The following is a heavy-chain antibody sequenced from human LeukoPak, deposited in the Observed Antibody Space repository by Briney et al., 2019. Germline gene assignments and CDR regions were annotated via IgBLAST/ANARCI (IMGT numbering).Heavy chain of an antibody. D-gene: IGHD1-1*01. J-gene: IGHJ4*02. V-gene: IGHV4-39*07. CDR2: IYYSGST. CDR1: GGSISSSSYY. CDR3: ARDWDGATGTTRGLGDDY. Sequence: SETLSLTCTVSGGSISSSSYYWGWIRQPPGKGLEWIGSIYYSGSTYYNPSLKSRVTISVDTSKNQFSLKLSSVTAADAAVYYCARDWDGATGTTRGLGDDYWGQGTLVTVSS.